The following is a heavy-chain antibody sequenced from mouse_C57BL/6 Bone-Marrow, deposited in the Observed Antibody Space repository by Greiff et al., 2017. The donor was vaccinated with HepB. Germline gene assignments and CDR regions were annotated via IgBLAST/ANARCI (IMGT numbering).Heavy chain of an antibody. CDR2: IYPGNSDT. CDR1: GYTFTSYW. CDR3: TSGFYYDYDRGFDY. V-gene: IGHV1-5*01. J-gene: IGHJ2*01. Sequence: EVQLQQSGTVLARPGASVKMSCKTSGYTFTSYWMHWVKQRPGQGLEWIGAIYPGNSDTSYNQKFKGKAKLTAVTSASTAYMELSSLTNEDSAVYYCTSGFYYDYDRGFDYWGQGTTLTVSS. D-gene: IGHD2-4*01.